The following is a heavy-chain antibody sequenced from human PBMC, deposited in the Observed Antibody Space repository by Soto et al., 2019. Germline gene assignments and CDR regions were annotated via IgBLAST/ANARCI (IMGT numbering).Heavy chain of an antibody. CDR3: ARGIYLDY. J-gene: IGHJ4*02. CDR1: GGSISSYY. D-gene: IGHD3-16*02. V-gene: IGHV4-59*08. CDR2: IYYSGST. Sequence: SETLSLTCTVSGGSISSYYWSWIRQPPGKGLEWIGYIYYSGSTNYNPSLKSRVTISVDTSKNQFSLKLSSVTAADTAVYYCARGIYLDYWGQGTLVTVSS.